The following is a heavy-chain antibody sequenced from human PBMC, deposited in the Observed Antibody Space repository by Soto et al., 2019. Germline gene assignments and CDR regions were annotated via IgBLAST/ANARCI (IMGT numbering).Heavy chain of an antibody. CDR1: GGSISTRSSY. V-gene: IGHV4-39*07. D-gene: IGHD6-6*01. CDR3: ARDRGSSSGYYYYGMDV. Sequence: SETLSLTCTVSGGSISTRSSYWGWIRQPPGKGLEWIGNIYHSGSTYYNPSLKSRVTISVDKSKNQFSLKLSSVTAADTAVYYCARDRGSSSGYYYYGMDVWGQGTTVTVSS. J-gene: IGHJ6*02. CDR2: IYHSGST.